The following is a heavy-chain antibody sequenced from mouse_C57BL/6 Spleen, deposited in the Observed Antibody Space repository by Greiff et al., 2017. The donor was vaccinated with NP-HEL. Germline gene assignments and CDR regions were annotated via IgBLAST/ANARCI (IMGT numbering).Heavy chain of an antibody. V-gene: IGHV5-4*03. Sequence: EVKVVESGGGLVKPGGSLKLSCAASGFTFSSYAMSWVRQTPEKRLEWVATISDGGSYTYYPDNVKGRFTISRDNAKNNLYLQMSHLKSEDTAMYYCARGLYYGSSYWYFDVWGTGTTVTVSS. CDR1: GFTFSSYA. CDR3: ARGLYYGSSYWYFDV. CDR2: ISDGGSYT. D-gene: IGHD1-1*01. J-gene: IGHJ1*03.